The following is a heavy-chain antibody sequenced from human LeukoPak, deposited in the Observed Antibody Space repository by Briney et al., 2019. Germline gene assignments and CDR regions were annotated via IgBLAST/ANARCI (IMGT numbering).Heavy chain of an antibody. CDR3: ARGRPKITIFGVVIKSSYGMDV. J-gene: IGHJ6*02. Sequence: SETLSLTCAVYGGSFSGYYWSWIRQPPGKGLEWIGEINHSGSTNCNPSLKSRVTISVDTSKNQFSLKLSSVTAADTAVYYCARGRPKITIFGVVIKSSYGMDVWGQGTTVTVSS. CDR1: GGSFSGYY. CDR2: INHSGST. D-gene: IGHD3-3*01. V-gene: IGHV4-34*01.